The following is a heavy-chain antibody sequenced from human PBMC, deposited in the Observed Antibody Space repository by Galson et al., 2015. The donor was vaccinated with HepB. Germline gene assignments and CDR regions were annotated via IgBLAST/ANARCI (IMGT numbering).Heavy chain of an antibody. CDR2: ISSSSSTI. V-gene: IGHV3-48*04. CDR3: ARDLYDYVWGSYDY. Sequence: SLRLSCAASGFTFSSYSMNWVRQAPGKGLEWVSYISSSSSTIYYADSVKGRFTISRDNAKNSLYLQMNSLRAEDTAVYYCARDLYDYVWGSYDYWGQGTLVTVSS. J-gene: IGHJ4*02. CDR1: GFTFSSYS. D-gene: IGHD3-16*01.